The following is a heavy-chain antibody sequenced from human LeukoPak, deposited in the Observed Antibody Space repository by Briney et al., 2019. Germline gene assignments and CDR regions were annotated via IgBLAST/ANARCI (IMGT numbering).Heavy chain of an antibody. D-gene: IGHD1-14*01. CDR1: GFTFSSYD. V-gene: IGHV3-23*01. CDR2: ISNSDYST. CDR3: AKATGYLL. Sequence: GGSLRLSCAASGFTFSSYDMTWVRQAPGRGLEWVSTISNSDYSTYYADSVKGRFTISRANSENTLYLQMNNLRAEDTAVYYCAKATGYLLWGQGTLVTVSS. J-gene: IGHJ4*02.